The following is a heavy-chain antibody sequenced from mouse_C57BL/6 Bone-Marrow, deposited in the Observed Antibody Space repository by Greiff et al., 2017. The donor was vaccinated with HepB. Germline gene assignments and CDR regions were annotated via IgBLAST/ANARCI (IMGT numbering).Heavy chain of an antibody. J-gene: IGHJ3*01. CDR1: GYTFTSYW. V-gene: IGHV1-53*01. D-gene: IGHD4-1*01. CDR3: ARTGLGGTGWFAY. CDR2: INPSNGGT. Sequence: VQLQQSGTELVKPGASVKLSCKASGYTFTSYWMHWVKQRPGQGLEWIGNINPSNGGTNYNEKFKSKATLTVDKSSSTAYMQLSSLTSEDSAVYYCARTGLGGTGWFAYWGQGTLVTVSA.